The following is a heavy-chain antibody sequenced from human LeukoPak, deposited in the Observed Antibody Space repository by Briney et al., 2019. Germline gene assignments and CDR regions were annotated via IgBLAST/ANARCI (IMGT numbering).Heavy chain of an antibody. J-gene: IGHJ4*02. CDR1: GGTFKNYA. V-gene: IGHV1-69*13. Sequence: ASVKVSCKVSGGTFKNYAINWVRQAPGQGLEWVGGIIVMFETPTYAQKFRGRVTFTVDESTNSAHMELNSLTSGDTAIYYCTRLTYTKGWYFDYWGLGTPVTVSS. CDR3: TRLTYTKGWYFDY. D-gene: IGHD4-11*01. CDR2: IIVMFETP.